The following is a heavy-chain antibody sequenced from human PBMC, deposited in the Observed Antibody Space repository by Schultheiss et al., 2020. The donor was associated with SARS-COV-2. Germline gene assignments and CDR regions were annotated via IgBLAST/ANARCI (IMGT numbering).Heavy chain of an antibody. J-gene: IGHJ5*01. CDR3: ARHRAVGVPTTFDS. D-gene: IGHD2-15*01. V-gene: IGHV4-39*01. CDR2: VYYGGNT. Sequence: SQTLSLTCTVSGGSISSYYWGWIRQPPGKGLQWIGDVYYGGNTNYNPSVKSRVTISADTSKNQFSLKVTSVTAADTAVYYCARHRAVGVPTTFDSWGQGTLVTVSS. CDR1: GGSISSYY.